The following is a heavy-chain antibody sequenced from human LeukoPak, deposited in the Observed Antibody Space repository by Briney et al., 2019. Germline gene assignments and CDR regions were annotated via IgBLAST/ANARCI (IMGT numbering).Heavy chain of an antibody. CDR1: GGSISSNY. CDR3: ARVWLSSGSYWYFDF. V-gene: IGHV4-4*07. CDR2: IYSSGNT. D-gene: IGHD3-22*01. Sequence: PSETLSLTCTVSGGSISSNYWSWIRQPAGQGLEYIGRIYSSGNTNYNPSLKSRVTMSVDTSKNQFSLLLHSVTAADTAVYYCARVWLSSGSYWYFDFWGRGTLVIVSS. J-gene: IGHJ2*01.